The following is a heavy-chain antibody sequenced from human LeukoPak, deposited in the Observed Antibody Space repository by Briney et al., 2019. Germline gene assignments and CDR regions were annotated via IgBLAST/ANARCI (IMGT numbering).Heavy chain of an antibody. CDR2: IYPGDSNT. D-gene: IGHD3-22*01. CDR1: GYSFTTYW. J-gene: IGHJ3*02. V-gene: IGHV5-51*01. CDR3: ARRGYYSYDAFDI. Sequence: GESLKISCKGSGYSFTTYWIGWVRQMPGKGLEWMGIIYPGDSNTRYSPSFQGHVTMSADKSISTAYLQWRTLKASDTAMYYCARRGYYSYDAFDIWGQGTMVTVSS.